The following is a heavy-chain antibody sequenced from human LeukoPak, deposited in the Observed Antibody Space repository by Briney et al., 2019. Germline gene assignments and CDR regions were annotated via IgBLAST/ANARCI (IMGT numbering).Heavy chain of an antibody. CDR1: GYTFTSYY. CDR2: IIPIFGTA. Sequence: SVKVSCKASGYTFTSYYMHWVRQAPGQGLEWMGGIIPIFGTANYAQKFQGRVTITADESTSTAYMELSSLRSEDTAVYYCAREHYYDSSGYTPWRDAFDIWGQGTMVTVSS. J-gene: IGHJ3*02. CDR3: AREHYYDSSGYTPWRDAFDI. D-gene: IGHD3-22*01. V-gene: IGHV1-69*13.